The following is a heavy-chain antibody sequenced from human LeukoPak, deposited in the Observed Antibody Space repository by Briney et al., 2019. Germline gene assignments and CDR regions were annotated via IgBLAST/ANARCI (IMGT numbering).Heavy chain of an antibody. CDR3: ARHYSSGSWFDP. CDR2: MYHSGST. V-gene: IGHV4-39*01. D-gene: IGHD6-19*01. Sequence: SETLSLTCTVSGGSISSRSYFWAWIRQPPGKGLEWIGSMYHSGSTHYNPSLTSRVTISVDTSKNQFSLKLTSVTDADTAVYYCARHYSSGSWFDPWGQGTLVTVSS. J-gene: IGHJ5*02. CDR1: GGSISSRSYF.